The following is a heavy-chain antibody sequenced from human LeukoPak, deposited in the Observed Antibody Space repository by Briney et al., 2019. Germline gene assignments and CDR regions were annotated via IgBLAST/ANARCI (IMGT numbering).Heavy chain of an antibody. CDR3: ATAPGWELPDY. Sequence: ASVKVSCKASGYTFTSYYMHWVRQAPGKGLEWMGGFDPEDGETIYAQKFQGRVTMTEDTSTDTAYMELSSLRSEDTAVYYCATAPGWELPDYWGQGTLVTVSS. CDR1: GYTFTSYY. CDR2: FDPEDGET. V-gene: IGHV1-24*01. D-gene: IGHD1-26*01. J-gene: IGHJ4*02.